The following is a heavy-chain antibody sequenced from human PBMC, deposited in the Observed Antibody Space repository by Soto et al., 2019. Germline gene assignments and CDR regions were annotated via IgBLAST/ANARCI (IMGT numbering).Heavy chain of an antibody. Sequence: GGSLRLSCAASGFTFSRHAMSWVRQAPGEVLELVSTFGGSGCGDSTHYADSVKGRLTISIDNSKNTLHLQMNSLRAEDTAEYHCEKGKPLSISYSAMGVWGQGTPVTVSS. CDR2: FGGSGCGDST. CDR1: GFTFSRHA. V-gene: IGHV3-23*01. CDR3: EKGKPLSISYSAMGV. D-gene: IGHD5-18*01. J-gene: IGHJ6*01.